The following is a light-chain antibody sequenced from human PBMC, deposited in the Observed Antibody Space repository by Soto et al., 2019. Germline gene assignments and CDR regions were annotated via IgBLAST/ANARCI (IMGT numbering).Light chain of an antibody. CDR3: SSYTSSSTLFYV. Sequence: QSPLTQPASVSGSPGQSITISCTGTRSDVGGYNYVSWYQQHPGKAPKLMIYEVSNRPSGVSNRFSGSKSGNTASLTISGLQAEEEADYYCSSYTSSSTLFYVFGTGTQVTV. J-gene: IGLJ1*01. V-gene: IGLV2-14*01. CDR2: EVS. CDR1: RSDVGGYNY.